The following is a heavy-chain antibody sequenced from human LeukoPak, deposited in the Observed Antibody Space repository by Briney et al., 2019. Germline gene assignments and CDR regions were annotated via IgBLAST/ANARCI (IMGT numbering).Heavy chain of an antibody. Sequence: PGRSLRLSCTASGFTFGDDAWSWFRQAPGKGLEWICFIRKKGYGETTDYAASVRGRFTISRDDAKSIAYLQMNSLKTEDTALYNCSRGLHDYGDSNYYFDQWGRGTLVTVSS. V-gene: IGHV3-49*03. CDR2: IRKKGYGETT. CDR3: SRGLHDYGDSNYYFDQ. CDR1: GFTFGDDA. D-gene: IGHD4-17*01. J-gene: IGHJ4*02.